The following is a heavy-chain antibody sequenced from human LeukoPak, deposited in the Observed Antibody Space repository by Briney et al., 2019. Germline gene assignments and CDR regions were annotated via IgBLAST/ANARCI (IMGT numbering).Heavy chain of an antibody. V-gene: IGHV5-51*01. D-gene: IGHD3-22*01. J-gene: IGHJ5*02. CDR1: GYSFSSYW. Sequence: GESLKISCKGSGYSFSSYWIGWVRQMPGKGLEWMGIIFPGHSDTKYSPSFQGQVTMSADRSINTAYLQWSSLKASDTAIYYCARAPLDSSGNPWGVWFDPWGQGTLVTVSS. CDR2: IFPGHSDT. CDR3: ARAPLDSSGNPWGVWFDP.